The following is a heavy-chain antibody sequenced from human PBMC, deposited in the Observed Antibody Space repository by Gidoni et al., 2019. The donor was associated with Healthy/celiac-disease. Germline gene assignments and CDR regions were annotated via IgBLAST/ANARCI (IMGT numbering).Heavy chain of an antibody. CDR2: SKSKTDGGTT. D-gene: IGHD5-12*01. CDR1: GFTSSNAW. Sequence: EAQLVESGGVLVKPGGSLRLSCAASGFTSSNAWMSWVRQAPGKGLEWVGRSKSKTDGGTTDYAAPVKGRFTISRDDSKNTLYLQMNSLKTEDTAVYYCTTDPAMATISFDYWGQGTLVTVSS. CDR3: TTDPAMATISFDY. V-gene: IGHV3-15*01. J-gene: IGHJ4*02.